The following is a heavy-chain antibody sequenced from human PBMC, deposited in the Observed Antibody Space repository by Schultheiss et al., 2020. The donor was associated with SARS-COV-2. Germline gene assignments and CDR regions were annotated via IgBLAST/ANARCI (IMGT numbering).Heavy chain of an antibody. J-gene: IGHJ5*02. D-gene: IGHD3-3*01. Sequence: SETLSLTCAVYGGSFSGYYWSWIRQPPGKGLEWIGEINHSGSTNYNPSLKSRVTISVDTSKNQFSLKLSSVTAADTAVYYCARDLIPERYYDFWSGSSRWFDPWGQGTLVTVSS. CDR3: ARDLIPERYYDFWSGSSRWFDP. CDR1: GGSFSGYY. V-gene: IGHV4-34*01. CDR2: INHSGST.